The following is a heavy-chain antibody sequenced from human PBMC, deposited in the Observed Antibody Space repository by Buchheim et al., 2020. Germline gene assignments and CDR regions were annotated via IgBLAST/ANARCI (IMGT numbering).Heavy chain of an antibody. CDR3: ARDYYGSGSYYNPRRYFDY. CDR2: INPNSGGT. Sequence: QVQLVQSGAEVKKPGASVKVSCKASGYTFTGYYMHWVRQAPGQGLEWMGWINPNSGGTNYALKFQGWVTMTRDTSISTAYMELSRLRSDDTAVYYCARDYYGSGSYYNPRRYFDYWGQGTL. V-gene: IGHV1-2*04. D-gene: IGHD3-10*01. J-gene: IGHJ4*02. CDR1: GYTFTGYY.